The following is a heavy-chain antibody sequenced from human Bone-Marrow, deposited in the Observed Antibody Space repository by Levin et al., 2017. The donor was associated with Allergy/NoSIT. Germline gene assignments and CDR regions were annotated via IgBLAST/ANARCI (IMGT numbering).Heavy chain of an antibody. CDR3: VRDWTAYISSQDCDY. CDR1: GFNFDNYA. V-gene: IGHV3-9*01. Sequence: SCAASGFNFDNYAMHWVRQGPGKGLEWVSGISWNGASIAYADSVKGRFTIARDNAKTSLYLQMNSLRAEDTALYYCVRDWTAYISSQDCDYWGQGTLVTVSS. CDR2: ISWNGASI. D-gene: IGHD3-3*02. J-gene: IGHJ4*02.